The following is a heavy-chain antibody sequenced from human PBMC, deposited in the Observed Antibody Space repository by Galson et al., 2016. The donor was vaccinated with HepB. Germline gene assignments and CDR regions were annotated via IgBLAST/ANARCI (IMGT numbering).Heavy chain of an antibody. J-gene: IGHJ5*02. CDR3: AIMFGSGWYVGWTWFDP. CDR2: IHTAGST. V-gene: IGHV4-4*07. Sequence: ETLSLTCTVSGDSISSYFWSWIRQPAGKGLEWIGRIHTAGSTNYNHSLKSRVTMSVDTSKNQFSLKLSSVTAADTAVYYCAIMFGSGWYVGWTWFDPWGQGTLVTVSS. D-gene: IGHD6-19*01. CDR1: GDSISSYF.